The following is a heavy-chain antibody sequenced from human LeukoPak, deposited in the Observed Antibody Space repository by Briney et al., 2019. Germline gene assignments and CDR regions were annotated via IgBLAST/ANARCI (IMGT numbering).Heavy chain of an antibody. J-gene: IGHJ4*02. D-gene: IGHD3-3*01. CDR2: ISSSSSYI. CDR1: GFTFSSYA. CDR3: TSGYDFWSGYYN. V-gene: IGHV3-21*01. Sequence: GGSLRLSCAASGFTFSSYAMAWVRQAPGKGLEWVSSISSSSSYIYYADSVKGRFTISRDNAKNSLYLQMNSLRAEDTAVYYCTSGYDFWSGYYNWGQGTLVTVSS.